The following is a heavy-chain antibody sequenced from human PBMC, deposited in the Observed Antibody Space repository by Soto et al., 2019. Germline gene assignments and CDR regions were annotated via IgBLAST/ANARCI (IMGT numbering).Heavy chain of an antibody. CDR2: INPNSGGT. V-gene: IGHV1-2*04. J-gene: IGHJ6*02. CDR1: GYTFTGYY. CDR3: ARAHRDYYYGMDV. D-gene: IGHD3-10*01. Sequence: ASVKVSCKASGYTFTGYYMHWVRQAPGQGLEWMGWINPNSGGTNYAQKFQGWVTMTRDTSISTAYMELSRLRSDDTAVYYCARAHRDYYYGMDVWGQGTTVTVSS.